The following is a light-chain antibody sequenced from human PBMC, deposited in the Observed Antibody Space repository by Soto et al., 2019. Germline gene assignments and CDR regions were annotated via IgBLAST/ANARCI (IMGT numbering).Light chain of an antibody. CDR1: SSDVGSYNL. J-gene: IGLJ2*01. V-gene: IGLV2-23*02. CDR3: CSFAVTTTSVL. Sequence: QSALTQPASVSGSSGQSITISCTGTSSDVGSYNLVSWFQQHPGKAPRLMIYEVNKRPSGVSNRFSGSKYGYTASLTISGRQAEDEAEYYCCSFAVTTTSVLFGGATKLTVL. CDR2: EVN.